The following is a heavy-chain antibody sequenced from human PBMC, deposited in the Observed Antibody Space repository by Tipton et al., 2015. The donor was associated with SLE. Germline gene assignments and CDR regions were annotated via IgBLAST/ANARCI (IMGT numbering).Heavy chain of an antibody. J-gene: IGHJ3*02. CDR2: IYETGTV. Sequence: TLSLTCTVSGGSISTYYWSWIRQSAGKGLEWIGRIYETGTVNYNRSLKSRVTMSIDMSKNQFSLKLGSVTAADTAVYYCARVVYSGAFDIWGQGTIVTVSS. D-gene: IGHD2-15*01. CDR3: ARVVYSGAFDI. V-gene: IGHV4-4*07. CDR1: GGSISTYY.